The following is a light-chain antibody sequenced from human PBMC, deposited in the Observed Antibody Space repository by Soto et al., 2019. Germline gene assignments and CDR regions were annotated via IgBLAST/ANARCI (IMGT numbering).Light chain of an antibody. CDR3: QQLNSFPIT. J-gene: IGKJ5*01. CDR2: AAS. CDR1: QGISSY. Sequence: IQLTQSPSSLSASVGDRVTITCRASQGISSYLAWYRQTPGKAPKLLIYAASTLPSGVQSRFSGSGAGTDFTRTISSLQPEDFATDYCQQLNSFPITFGQGTRLEIK. V-gene: IGKV1-9*01.